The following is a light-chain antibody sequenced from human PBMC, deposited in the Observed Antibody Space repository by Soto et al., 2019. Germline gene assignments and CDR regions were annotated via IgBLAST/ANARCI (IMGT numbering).Light chain of an antibody. J-gene: IGLJ3*02. Sequence: QSVLTQPASVSGSLGQSITISCTGTSSDVGGFDFVSWYQQHPGKAPKLMIYEVNNRPSGVSNRFSASKSDNTASLTISGLQAEDEADYYCSSWTSSTTQVLGGGTKLTVL. V-gene: IGLV2-14*01. CDR1: SSDVGGFDF. CDR2: EVN. CDR3: SSWTSSTTQV.